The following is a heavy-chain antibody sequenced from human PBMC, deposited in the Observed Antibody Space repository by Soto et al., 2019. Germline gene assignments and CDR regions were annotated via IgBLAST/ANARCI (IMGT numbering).Heavy chain of an antibody. CDR2: ISSSSSYI. CDR3: ASETRYFDWLALDY. CDR1: GFTFSSYS. J-gene: IGHJ4*02. Sequence: PVGSLRLSCAASGFTFSSYSMNWVRQAPGKGLEWVSSISSSSSYIYYADSVKGRFTISRDNAKNSLYLQMNSLRAEDTAVYYCASETRYFDWLALDYWGQGTLVTVSS. V-gene: IGHV3-21*01. D-gene: IGHD3-9*01.